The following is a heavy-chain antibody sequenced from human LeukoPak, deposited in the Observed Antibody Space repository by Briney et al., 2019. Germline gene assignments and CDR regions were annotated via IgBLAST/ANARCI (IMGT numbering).Heavy chain of an antibody. J-gene: IGHJ6*03. CDR3: ARRLYSMPRYYYYYMDV. CDR2: IYASGST. CDR1: GGSISGYY. V-gene: IGHV4-4*07. Sequence: SETLSLTCTVSGGSISGYYWSWIRQPAGKGLEWIGRIYASGSTNYNPSLKSRVTMSVDTSKNQFSLKLSSVTAADTAVYYCARRLYSMPRYYYYYMDVWGKGTTVTVSS. D-gene: IGHD6-13*01.